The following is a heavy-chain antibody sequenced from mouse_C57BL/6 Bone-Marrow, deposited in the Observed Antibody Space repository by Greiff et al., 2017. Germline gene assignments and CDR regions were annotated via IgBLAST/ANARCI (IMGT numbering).Heavy chain of an antibody. CDR3: AGTVYYYGRGTLYAMDY. V-gene: IGHV1-64*01. CDR1: GYTFTSYW. D-gene: IGHD1-1*01. J-gene: IGHJ4*01. Sequence: QVQLQQPGAELVKPGASVKLSCKASGYTFTSYWMHWVKQRPGQGLEWIGMIHPNSGSTNYNEKFKSKATLTVDKSSSTAYMQLSSLTSEDSAVYYCAGTVYYYGRGTLYAMDYWGQGTSVTVSS. CDR2: IHPNSGST.